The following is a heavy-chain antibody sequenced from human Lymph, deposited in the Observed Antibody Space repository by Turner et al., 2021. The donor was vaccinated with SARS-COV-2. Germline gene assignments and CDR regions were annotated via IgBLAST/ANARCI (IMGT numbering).Heavy chain of an antibody. J-gene: IGHJ6*02. D-gene: IGHD2-15*01. CDR3: ARDRGGYGAYYYGMDV. CDR2: ISISSSTI. V-gene: IGHV3-48*02. Sequence: EVQLVASGGALVQPVGSLRLSCAASGFTFSSYSMNWVRQAPGKGLEWVSYISISSSTIYYADSVKGRFTISRDNAKNSLYLQMNSLRDEDTAVYYCARDRGGYGAYYYGMDVWGQGTTVTVSS. CDR1: GFTFSSYS.